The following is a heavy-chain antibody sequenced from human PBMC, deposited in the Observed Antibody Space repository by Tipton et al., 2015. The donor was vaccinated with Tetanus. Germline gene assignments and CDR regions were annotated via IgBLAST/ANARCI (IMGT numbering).Heavy chain of an antibody. V-gene: IGHV4-39*01. CDR1: GGPISSSSYY. CDR2: IYYSGST. Sequence: TLSLTCTVSGGPISSSSYYWGWIRQPPGKGLEWIGSIYYSGSTYYNPSLKSRVTISVDTSKNQFSLKLSSVTAADTAVYYCARIMGTVTLYYFDYWGQGTLVTVSS. J-gene: IGHJ4*02. D-gene: IGHD4-17*01. CDR3: ARIMGTVTLYYFDY.